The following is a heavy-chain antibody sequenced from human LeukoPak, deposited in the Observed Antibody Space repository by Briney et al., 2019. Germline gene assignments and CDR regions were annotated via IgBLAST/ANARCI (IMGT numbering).Heavy chain of an antibody. CDR2: MNPNSGNT. CDR1: GYTFTSYD. Sequence: ASVKVSCKASGYTFTSYDINWVRLATGQGLEWMGWMNPNSGNTGYAQKFQGRVTMTRNTSISTAYMELSSLRSEDTAVYYCAKTGRHYDSSYNWFDPWGQGTLVTVSS. D-gene: IGHD3-22*01. CDR3: AKTGRHYDSSYNWFDP. V-gene: IGHV1-8*01. J-gene: IGHJ5*02.